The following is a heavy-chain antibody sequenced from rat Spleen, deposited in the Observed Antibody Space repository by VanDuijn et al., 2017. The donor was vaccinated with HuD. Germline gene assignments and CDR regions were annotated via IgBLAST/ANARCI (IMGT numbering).Heavy chain of an antibody. J-gene: IGHJ2*01. CDR1: GFTFSDYN. Sequence: EVQLVESGGGLVQPGRSLKLSCAASGFTFSDYNMAWVRQAPKKGLEWVATISYDGSSTYYRDSVKGRFTISRDNAKSTLYLQMDSLRSEDTATYYCASPYYYDGSSWGQGVMVTVSS. CDR2: ISYDGSST. V-gene: IGHV5-7*01. CDR3: ASPYYYDGSS. D-gene: IGHD1-12*02.